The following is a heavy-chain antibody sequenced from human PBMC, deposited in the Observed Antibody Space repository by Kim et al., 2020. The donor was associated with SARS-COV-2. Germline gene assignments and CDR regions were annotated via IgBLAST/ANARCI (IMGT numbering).Heavy chain of an antibody. CDR2: MYYSGST. CDR3: VTGHDYGIPRFDP. D-gene: IGHD4-17*01. J-gene: IGHJ5*02. V-gene: IGHV4-39*01. Sequence: SETLSLTCTVSGGSINSRSYYGGWIRQPPGKGLEWIGSMYYSGSTYYNPSLKSRVTIVADTYKNQFSLKVRSVTAADTAVYYCVTGHDYGIPRFDPWGQGTLVTVSS. CDR1: GGSINSRSYY.